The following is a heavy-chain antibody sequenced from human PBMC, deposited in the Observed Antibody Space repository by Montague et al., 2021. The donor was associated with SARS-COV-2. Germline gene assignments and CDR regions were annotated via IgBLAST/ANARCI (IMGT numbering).Heavy chain of an antibody. V-gene: IGHV4-39*01. Sequence: SETLSLTCTVSGGSTSSSSYYWGWIRQPPGKGLEWIGSIYYSGSTYYNPSLKSRVTTSVDTSKNQFSLKLSSVTAADTAVYYCARRVTGTTVHYYYYGMDVWGQGTTVTVSS. D-gene: IGHD1-20*01. CDR1: GGSTSSSSYY. CDR2: IYYSGST. J-gene: IGHJ6*02. CDR3: ARRVTGTTVHYYYYGMDV.